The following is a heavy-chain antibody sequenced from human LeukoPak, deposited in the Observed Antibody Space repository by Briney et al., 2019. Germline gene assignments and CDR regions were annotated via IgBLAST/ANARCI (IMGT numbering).Heavy chain of an antibody. CDR2: IYYSGST. CDR1: GGSISSYY. Sequence: PSETLSLTCTVSGGSISSYYWSWIRQPPGKGLEWIGYIYYSGSTNYNPSLKSRVTISVDTSKNQFSLKLSSVTAADTAVYYCARGYLTEGGATARRVHYMDVWGEGTTVTVSS. D-gene: IGHD5-12*01. V-gene: IGHV4-59*01. J-gene: IGHJ6*03. CDR3: ARGYLTEGGATARRVHYMDV.